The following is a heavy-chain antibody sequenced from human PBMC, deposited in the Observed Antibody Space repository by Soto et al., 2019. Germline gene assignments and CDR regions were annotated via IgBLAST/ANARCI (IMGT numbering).Heavy chain of an antibody. J-gene: IGHJ6*02. CDR1: GFTFSSYG. V-gene: IGHV3-33*01. CDR3: ARDCQQWPGWVSYGMGV. D-gene: IGHD6-19*01. CDR2: IWYDGSNK. Sequence: QVQLVESGGGVVQPGRSLRLSCAASGFTFSSYGMHWVRQAPGKGLEWVAVIWYDGSNKYYADSVKGRFTISRDNSKNPLSLQRDRMRAEDTAVYDCARDCQQWPGWVSYGMGVWGRGSTVTVSS.